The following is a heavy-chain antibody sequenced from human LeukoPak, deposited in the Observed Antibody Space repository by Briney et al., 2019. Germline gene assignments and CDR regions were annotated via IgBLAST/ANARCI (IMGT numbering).Heavy chain of an antibody. D-gene: IGHD1-26*01. CDR1: GYTFTSYY. J-gene: IGHJ6*02. CDR3: ARSSGSEPYYYYGMDV. V-gene: IGHV1-46*01. Sequence: GASVKVSCKASGYTFTSYYMHWVRQAPGQGLEWMGIINPSGGSTSYAQKFQGRVTMTRDTSTSTVYMELSSLRSEDTAVYYCARSSGSEPYYYYGMDVWGQGTTVTVSS. CDR2: INPSGGST.